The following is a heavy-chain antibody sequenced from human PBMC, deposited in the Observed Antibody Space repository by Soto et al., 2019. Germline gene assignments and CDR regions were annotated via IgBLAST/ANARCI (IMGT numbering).Heavy chain of an antibody. Sequence: SETLSLTCTVSGVSVSRDYQWIWIRQPPGKGLEWIGHISYSGSPYYHPSLRSRLSISVDTSKNRFSLKVKSVTAADTAAYYCARAWDFWGQGTLVTVSS. CDR1: GVSVSRDYQ. V-gene: IGHV4-30-4*01. J-gene: IGHJ1*01. CDR2: ISYSGSP. D-gene: IGHD1-26*01. CDR3: ARAWDF.